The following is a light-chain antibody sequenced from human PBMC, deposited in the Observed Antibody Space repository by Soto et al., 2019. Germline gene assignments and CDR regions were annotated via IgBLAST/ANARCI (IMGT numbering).Light chain of an antibody. CDR3: CSYAVRYTFDV. J-gene: IGLJ1*01. CDR2: DVI. Sequence: QSALTQPRSVSGSPGQSVIISGAVTSSDVGAYNYVSWYQHHPGKAPKLIIYDVIKRPSGVPDRFYGSKSGNTASLTISGLQADDEGDYYCCSYAVRYTFDVFGTGTKVTVL. V-gene: IGLV2-11*01. CDR1: SSDVGAYNY.